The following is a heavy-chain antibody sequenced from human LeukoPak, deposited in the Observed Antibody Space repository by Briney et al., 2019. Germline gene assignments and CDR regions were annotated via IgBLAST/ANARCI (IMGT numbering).Heavy chain of an antibody. CDR3: ARDPSIYDSSGSDY. Sequence: PSETLSLTCTVSGGSISSYYWSWIRQPPGKGLEWIGYIYYSGSTNYNPSLKSRVTISVDTSKNQFSLKLSSVTAADTAVHYCARDPSIYDSSGSDYWGQGTLVTVSS. V-gene: IGHV4-59*01. D-gene: IGHD3-22*01. CDR1: GGSISSYY. CDR2: IYYSGST. J-gene: IGHJ4*02.